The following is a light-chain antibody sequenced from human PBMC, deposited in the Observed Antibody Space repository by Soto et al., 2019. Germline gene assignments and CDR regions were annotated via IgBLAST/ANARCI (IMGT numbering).Light chain of an antibody. CDR2: DNY. J-gene: IGLJ1*01. CDR1: SSNIGNDY. CDR3: GTWDSIVSAYL. V-gene: IGLV1-51*01. Sequence: QSVLTQPPSVSAAPGQKVTISCSGSSSNIGNDYVSWYQQLPGTTPNLLIYDNYKRPSVIPGRLSGSKSGTSGTLGITGLHAGDEADYYCGTWDSIVSAYLFGTGTKLTVL.